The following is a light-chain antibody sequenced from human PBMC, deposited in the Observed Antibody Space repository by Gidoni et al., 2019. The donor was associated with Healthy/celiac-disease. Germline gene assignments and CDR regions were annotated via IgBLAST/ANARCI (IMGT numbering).Light chain of an antibody. CDR1: NIGSKS. CDR3: QVWDSSSDLVV. Sequence: SYVLTQPPSVSVAPGKTARITCGGNNIGSKSVHWYQQKPGQAPVLVIYYDSDRPSGIPERFSGSNSENTATLTISRVEAGDEADYYCQVWDSSSDLVVFGGGTKLTVL. CDR2: YDS. V-gene: IGLV3-21*04. J-gene: IGLJ2*01.